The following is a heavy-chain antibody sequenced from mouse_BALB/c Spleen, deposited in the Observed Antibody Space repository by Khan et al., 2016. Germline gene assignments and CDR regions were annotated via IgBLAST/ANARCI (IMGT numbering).Heavy chain of an antibody. CDR1: GFTFSSFG. D-gene: IGHD3-1*01. CDR2: ISSGSSTI. J-gene: IGHJ4*01. V-gene: IGHV5-17*02. CDR3: ARAGTWAMDY. Sequence: EVELVASGGGLVQPGGSRKLSCAASGFTFSSFGMHWVRQAPEKGLEWVAYISSGSSTIYYADTVKGRFTISRDNPKNTLFLQMTSLRSEDTAMYYCARAGTWAMDYWGQGTSVTVSS.